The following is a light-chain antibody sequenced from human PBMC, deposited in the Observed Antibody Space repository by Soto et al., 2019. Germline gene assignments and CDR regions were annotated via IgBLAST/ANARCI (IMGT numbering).Light chain of an antibody. CDR2: GAS. Sequence: EIVLTQSPGTLSLSPGERATLSCRASQSVSSSYLAWYQQKPGQDPRLLIYGASSRATGIPDRFSGSGSGTDFTLTISRLEPEDFAVYYCQQYGSSHTWTFGQGTKVESK. V-gene: IGKV3-20*01. J-gene: IGKJ1*01. CDR3: QQYGSSHTWT. CDR1: QSVSSSY.